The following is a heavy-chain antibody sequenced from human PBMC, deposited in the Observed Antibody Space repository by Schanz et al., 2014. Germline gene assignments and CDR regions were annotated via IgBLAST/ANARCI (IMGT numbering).Heavy chain of an antibody. CDR3: AKDHPSSGWPAFDV. V-gene: IGHV3-23*01. D-gene: IGHD6-19*01. CDR2: ISGSGGDT. CDR1: GFTFNSYA. J-gene: IGHJ4*02. Sequence: EVRLLESGGGLVQPGGSLRLSCVASGFTFNSYAMSWVRQAPGQGLEWVSTISGSGGDTYPADSVKGRFTISRDNSKNTLYLQMNSLRADDSAIYYCAKDHPSSGWPAFDVWGQGTQVTVSS.